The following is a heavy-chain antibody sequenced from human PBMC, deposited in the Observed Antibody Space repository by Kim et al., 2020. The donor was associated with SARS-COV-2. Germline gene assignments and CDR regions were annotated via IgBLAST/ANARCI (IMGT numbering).Heavy chain of an antibody. CDR1: GFTFSDHY. Sequence: GGSLRLSCAGSGFTFSDHYMDWVRQVPGKGLEWVGRSRDKGNGYTTEYAASVKGRFTISRDESKNSLYLQMNDLKTDDTAVYHCTRGAAARPRVANYYGMDVWGQGTPVTVSS. V-gene: IGHV3-72*01. J-gene: IGHJ6*02. D-gene: IGHD6-6*01. CDR3: TRGAAARPRVANYYGMDV. CDR2: SRDKGNGYTT.